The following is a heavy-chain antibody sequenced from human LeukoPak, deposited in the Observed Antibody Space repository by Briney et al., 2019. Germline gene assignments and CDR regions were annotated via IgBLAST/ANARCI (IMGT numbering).Heavy chain of an antibody. J-gene: IGHJ5*02. Sequence: SETLSLTCAVYGGSFAGSYWGWLRQPPGKGLEWIGEVNDRGSPIYDPSLKRRVTISIDTSKNQFSLKLSSVTAADTAVYYCARGGVNYKIAGPWGQGALVTVSS. CDR1: GGSFAGSY. V-gene: IGHV4-34*01. D-gene: IGHD3-10*01. CDR3: ARGGVNYKIAGP. CDR2: VNDRGSP.